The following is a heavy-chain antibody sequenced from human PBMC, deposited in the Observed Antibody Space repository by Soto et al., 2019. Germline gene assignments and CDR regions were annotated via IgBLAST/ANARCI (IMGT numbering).Heavy chain of an antibody. D-gene: IGHD2-2*01. CDR3: ARGLHCSSTSCYGSYFDY. CDR1: GGTFSSYA. V-gene: IGHV1-69*13. Sequence: SVKVSCKASGGTFSSYAISWVRQAPGQGLEWMGRIIPIFGTANYAQKFQGRVTMTGDASTSTAYMELSSLRSEDTAVYYCARGLHCSSTSCYGSYFDYWGQGTLVTVSS. J-gene: IGHJ4*02. CDR2: IIPIFGTA.